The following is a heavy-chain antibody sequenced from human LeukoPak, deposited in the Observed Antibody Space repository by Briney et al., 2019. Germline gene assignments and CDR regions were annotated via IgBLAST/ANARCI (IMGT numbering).Heavy chain of an antibody. V-gene: IGHV1-69*05. CDR2: IIPIFGTA. J-gene: IGHJ4*02. D-gene: IGHD3-16*02. CDR1: GGTFSSYA. CDR3: AREGLSRTPPY. Sequence: ASVKVSCKASGGTFSSYAISWVRQAPGQGLEWMGGIIPIFGTANYAQKFQGRVTITTDESTSTAYMDLSSLRSENTAVYYFAREGLSRTPPYWGQGTLVTVSS.